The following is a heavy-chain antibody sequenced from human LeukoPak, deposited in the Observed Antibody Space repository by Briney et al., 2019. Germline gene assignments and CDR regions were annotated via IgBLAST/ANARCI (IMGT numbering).Heavy chain of an antibody. CDR1: GFTFSRYA. J-gene: IGHJ4*02. CDR3: AKRDYNHYRQGLFDY. V-gene: IGHV3-23*01. D-gene: IGHD4-11*01. Sequence: GGSLRLSCAASGFTFSRYAMSWVRQAPGKGLEWVSATSGSGGGTYYADSVKGRFPISRDNFKNTLYLQMDSLRAEDTALYYCAKRDYNHYRQGLFDYWGQGTLVIVSS. CDR2: TSGSGGGT.